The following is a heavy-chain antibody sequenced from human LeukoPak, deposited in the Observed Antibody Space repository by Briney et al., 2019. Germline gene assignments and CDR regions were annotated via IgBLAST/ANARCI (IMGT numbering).Heavy chain of an antibody. V-gene: IGHV3-66*01. CDR3: ARGYIVGATGYFDY. Sequence: PGGSLRFSCAASGFTVSSNYMNWVRQAPGKGLEWVSVIYSGGSTYYADSVKGRFTISRDNSKNTLYLQVNSLRVEDTAVYYCARGYIVGATGYFDYWGQGILVTVSS. CDR2: IYSGGST. D-gene: IGHD1-26*01. CDR1: GFTVSSNY. J-gene: IGHJ4*02.